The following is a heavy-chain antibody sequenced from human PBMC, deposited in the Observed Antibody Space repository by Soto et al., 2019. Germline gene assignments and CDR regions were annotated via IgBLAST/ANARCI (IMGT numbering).Heavy chain of an antibody. D-gene: IGHD3-3*01. V-gene: IGHV1-2*02. Sequence: ASVKVSCKXSGYTFTGYYMHWVRQAPGQGLEWMGWINPNSGGTNYAQKFQGRVTMTRDTSISTAYMELSRLRSDDTAVYYCAKLYDFWSGDDAFDIWGQGTMVTVSS. J-gene: IGHJ3*02. CDR3: AKLYDFWSGDDAFDI. CDR2: INPNSGGT. CDR1: GYTFTGYY.